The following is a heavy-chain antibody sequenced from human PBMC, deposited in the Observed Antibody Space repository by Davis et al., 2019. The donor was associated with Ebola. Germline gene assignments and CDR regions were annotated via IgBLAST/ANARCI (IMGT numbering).Heavy chain of an antibody. CDR1: GGSFSGYY. Sequence: PSETLSLTCAVHGGSFSGYYWSWIRQPPGKGLEWIGEINHSGSTNYNPSLKSRVTISVDTSKNQFSLKLSSVTAADTAVYYCAATESLWFGIPWYFDYWGQGTLVTVSS. CDR3: AATESLWFGIPWYFDY. V-gene: IGHV4-34*01. J-gene: IGHJ4*02. CDR2: INHSGST. D-gene: IGHD3-10*01.